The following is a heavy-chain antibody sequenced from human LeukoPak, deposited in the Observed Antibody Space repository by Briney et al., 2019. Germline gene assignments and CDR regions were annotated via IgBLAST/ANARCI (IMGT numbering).Heavy chain of an antibody. CDR3: ARDWDYYYDSSGYDAFDI. CDR2: IYTSGST. CDR1: GGSISSSSYY. Sequence: PSETLSLTCTVSGGSISSSSYYWSWIRQPAGNGLEWIGRIYTSGSTNYNPSLKSRVTMSVDTSKNQFSLKLSSVTAADTAVYYCARDWDYYYDSSGYDAFDIWGQGTMVTVSS. J-gene: IGHJ3*02. V-gene: IGHV4-61*02. D-gene: IGHD3-22*01.